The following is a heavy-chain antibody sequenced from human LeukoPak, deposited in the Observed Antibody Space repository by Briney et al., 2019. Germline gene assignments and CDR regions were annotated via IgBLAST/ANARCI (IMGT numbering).Heavy chain of an antibody. CDR2: IKQDGSEK. CDR3: TTMTVVPTDY. D-gene: IGHD2-2*01. Sequence: PGGSLRLSCAASGFTFSSYWMSWVRQAPGKGLEWVANIKQDGSEKYYVDSVKGRFTISRDNAKNSLYLQMNSLKTEDTAVYYCTTMTVVPTDYWGQGTLVTVSS. J-gene: IGHJ4*02. V-gene: IGHV3-7*03. CDR1: GFTFSSYW.